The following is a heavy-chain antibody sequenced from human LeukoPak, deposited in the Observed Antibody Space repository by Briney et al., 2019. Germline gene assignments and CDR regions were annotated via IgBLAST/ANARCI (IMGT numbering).Heavy chain of an antibody. CDR2: IKQDGSEK. CDR3: TMIEWERWRG. Sequence: PGGSLRLSCAASGFTFSSQWMSWVRQAPGKGLEWVANIKQDGSEKYYVDSVKGRFTVSRDNTKNSLYLQMNSLRAEDTAVYYCTMIEWERWRGWGQGTLVTVSS. CDR1: GFTFSSQW. J-gene: IGHJ4*02. V-gene: IGHV3-7*01. D-gene: IGHD1-26*01.